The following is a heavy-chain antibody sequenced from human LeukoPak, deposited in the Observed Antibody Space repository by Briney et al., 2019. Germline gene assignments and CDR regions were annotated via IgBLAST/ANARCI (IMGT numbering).Heavy chain of an antibody. J-gene: IGHJ2*01. CDR3: ARNRLGSYWYFDL. V-gene: IGHV1-69*13. D-gene: IGHD1-14*01. Sequence: SVKVSCKAAGGTFSSYAISWVRQAPGQGLEWRGGIIPIFGTANYAQKFQGRVTITADESTSTAYMELSSLRSEDTAVYYCARNRLGSYWYFDLWGRGTLVTVSS. CDR2: IIPIFGTA. CDR1: GGTFSSYA.